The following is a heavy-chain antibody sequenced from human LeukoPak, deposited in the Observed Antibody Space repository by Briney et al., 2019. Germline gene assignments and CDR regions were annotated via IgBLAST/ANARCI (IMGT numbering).Heavy chain of an antibody. D-gene: IGHD3-10*01. J-gene: IGHJ3*02. CDR1: GFTFSSYS. CDR2: ISSSSSTI. V-gene: IGHV3-48*01. CDR3: AREITPGSGSYFAWGFWGAFDI. Sequence: GGSLRLSCAASGFTFSSYSMNWVRPAPGKGLEWVSYISSSSSTIYYADSVKGRFTISRDNAKNSLYLQMNSLRAEDTAVYYCAREITPGSGSYFAWGFWGAFDIWGQGTMVTVSS.